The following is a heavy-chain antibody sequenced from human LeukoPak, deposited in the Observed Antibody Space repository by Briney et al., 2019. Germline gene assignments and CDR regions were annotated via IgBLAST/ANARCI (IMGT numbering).Heavy chain of an antibody. J-gene: IGHJ6*03. CDR1: GYTFTSYG. CDR2: ISAYNGNT. V-gene: IGHV1-18*01. Sequence: ASVEVSCKASGYTFTSYGISWVRQAPGQGLEWMGWISAYNGNTNYAQKFQGRVTITADESTSTAYMELSSLRSEDTAVYYCARAVTIFGVVIGNMDVWGKGTTVTVSS. CDR3: ARAVTIFGVVIGNMDV. D-gene: IGHD3-3*01.